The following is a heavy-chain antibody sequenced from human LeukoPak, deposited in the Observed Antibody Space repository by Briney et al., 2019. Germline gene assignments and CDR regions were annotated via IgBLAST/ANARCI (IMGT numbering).Heavy chain of an antibody. CDR3: ARDLLADIYTKDSYFYIAV. D-gene: IGHD3-3*02. CDR1: GGTFSSYA. J-gene: IGHJ6*03. Sequence: GSSVKVSCKASGGTFSSYAISWVRQAPGQGLEWMGGIIPMFGTANYTRRFQGRITIIADESTSTTYMELSSLKSEDTAVYYCARDLLADIYTKDSYFYIAVWGKGTTVTVSS. V-gene: IGHV1-69*01. CDR2: IIPMFGTA.